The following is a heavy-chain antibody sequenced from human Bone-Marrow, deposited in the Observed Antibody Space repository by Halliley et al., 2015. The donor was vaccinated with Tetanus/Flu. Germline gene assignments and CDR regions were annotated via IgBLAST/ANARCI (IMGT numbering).Heavy chain of an antibody. Sequence: LFGFISYRGGTNYNPSLESRVTLSVDTSKNQFSLRLTSVTAADPAVYYCVGDCFASSHFDYWGQGLLVTVSS. V-gene: IGHV4-59*01. D-gene: IGHD2-2*01. CDR2: ISYRGGT. CDR3: VGDCFASSHFDY. J-gene: IGHJ4*02.